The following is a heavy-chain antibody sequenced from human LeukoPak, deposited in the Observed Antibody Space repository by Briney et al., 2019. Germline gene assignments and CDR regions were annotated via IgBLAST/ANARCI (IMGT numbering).Heavy chain of an antibody. J-gene: IGHJ5*02. CDR1: GFTFSSYS. CDR2: ISSSSSYI. CDR3: ARDLGTGYYGSGSYTGPNWFDP. V-gene: IGHV3-21*01. Sequence: AGGSLRLSCAASGFTFSSYSMNWVRQAPGKGLEWVSSISSSSSYIYYADSVKGRFTISRDNAKNSLYLQMNSLRAEDTAVYYCARDLGTGYYGSGSYTGPNWFDPWGQGTLVTVS. D-gene: IGHD3-10*01.